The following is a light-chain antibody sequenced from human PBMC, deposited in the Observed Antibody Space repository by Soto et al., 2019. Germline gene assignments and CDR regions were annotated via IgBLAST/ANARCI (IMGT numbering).Light chain of an antibody. V-gene: IGLV1-40*01. Sequence: QSVLTQPPSLSGAPGQSVTISCTGSSSNIGAGYDVHWYRQLPGTAPKLLIYGNSNRPSGVPDRFSGSNSGTSASLAINGLQAGDEADYYCQSYDTSLSGSYVFGTGTKVTVL. CDR2: GNS. J-gene: IGLJ1*01. CDR3: QSYDTSLSGSYV. CDR1: SSNIGAGYD.